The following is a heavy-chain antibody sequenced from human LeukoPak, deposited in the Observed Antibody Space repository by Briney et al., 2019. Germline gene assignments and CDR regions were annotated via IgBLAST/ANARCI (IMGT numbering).Heavy chain of an antibody. CDR3: ARHYGLNYYDSSPYEY. Sequence: SETLSLTCTVSGGSISGSSFYWGWIRQPPGKGLEWIGIMYESGSTFYSPSLKSRVTISIDTSKNQFSLKLNSVTAADTAVYFCARHYGLNYYDSSPYEYWGQGTLVTVSS. J-gene: IGHJ4*02. V-gene: IGHV4-39*01. D-gene: IGHD3-22*01. CDR1: GGSISGSSFY. CDR2: MYESGST.